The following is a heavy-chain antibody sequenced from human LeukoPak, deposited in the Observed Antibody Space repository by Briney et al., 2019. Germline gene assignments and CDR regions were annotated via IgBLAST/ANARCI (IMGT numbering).Heavy chain of an antibody. Sequence: PSQTLSLTCTVSGGSISSGDYYWSWIRQPPGKGLEWIGYIYYSGSPYYNPSLKSRVTISVDTSKNQFSLKLSSVTAADTAVYYCARTYDSKGGLGDYFDYWGQGTLVTVSS. V-gene: IGHV4-30-4*01. CDR2: IYYSGSP. CDR1: GGSISSGDYY. J-gene: IGHJ4*02. D-gene: IGHD3-22*01. CDR3: ARTYDSKGGLGDYFDY.